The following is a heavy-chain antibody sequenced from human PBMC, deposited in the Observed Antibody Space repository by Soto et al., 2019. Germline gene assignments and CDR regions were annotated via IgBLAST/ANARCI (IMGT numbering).Heavy chain of an antibody. CDR1: GYTFSHYW. CDR3: ANPPEGYYYDSSGYYFPW. CDR2: VNPDGTIT. J-gene: IGHJ4*02. D-gene: IGHD3-22*01. V-gene: IGHV3-74*01. Sequence: GGSLRLSCAASGYTFSHYWMHWVRQAPGKGLVWVSRVNPDGTITTYADSVKGRFTISRDNAKYTLYLQMNSLRAEDTAVYYCANPPEGYYYDSSGYYFPWWGQGTLVTVSS.